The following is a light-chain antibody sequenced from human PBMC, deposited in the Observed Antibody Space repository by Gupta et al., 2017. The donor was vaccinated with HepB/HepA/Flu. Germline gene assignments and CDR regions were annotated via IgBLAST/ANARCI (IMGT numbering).Light chain of an antibody. CDR2: EVS. CDR3: CSSSGTGSIYI. CDR1: SSDVGSNNL. J-gene: IGLJ2*01. V-gene: IGLV2-23*02. Sequence: QSALTPPVSVSRAPGQSLTISCTGTSSDVGSNNLVSWFQHHPGKVPKLMIYEVSKRPSGVSNRFSASKSDNTASLTISGLQAEDEADYYCCSSSGTGSIYIFGGGTKLTVL.